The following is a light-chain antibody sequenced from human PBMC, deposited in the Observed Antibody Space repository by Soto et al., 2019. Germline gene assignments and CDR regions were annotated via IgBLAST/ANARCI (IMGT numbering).Light chain of an antibody. V-gene: IGKV1-39*01. J-gene: IGKJ1*01. CDR3: RQTYSTPPWT. CDR1: QGIGTY. Sequence: DIHLTQSPSSLSASVGDRVTISCRATQGIGTYLTWYQQKPGRAPNLLIYDASTLQTGAPSRFSGRASATDFTLTISSLQPEDVGTYFCRQTYSTPPWTFGQGTRVEI. CDR2: DAS.